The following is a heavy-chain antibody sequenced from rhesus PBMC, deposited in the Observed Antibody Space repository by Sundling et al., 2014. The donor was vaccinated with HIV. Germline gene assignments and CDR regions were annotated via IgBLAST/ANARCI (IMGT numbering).Heavy chain of an antibody. CDR3: AIQYKYGLDS. J-gene: IGHJ6*01. CDR1: GGSISDIYR. D-gene: IGHD3-3*01. V-gene: IGHV4S10*01. CDR2: IYGTITDT. Sequence: QVQLQESGPGLVKPSETLSLTCAVSGGSISDIYRWNWIRQPPGKGLEWIGFIYGTITDTNYNPSLRSRVTISKDPSKNQFSLKLRSVTAADTAVYYCAIQYKYGLDSWGQGSSSPSPQ.